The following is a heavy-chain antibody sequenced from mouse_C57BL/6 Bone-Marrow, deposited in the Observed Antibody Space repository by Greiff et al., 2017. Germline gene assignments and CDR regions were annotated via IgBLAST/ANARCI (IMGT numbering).Heavy chain of an antibody. D-gene: IGHD1-1*01. CDR3: ARERLLRYY. Sequence: QVQLQQSGAELAKPGASVKLSCKASGYTFTSYWMHWVKQRPGQGLEWIGYTTPSSGYTKYNQKFKDKATLTADKSSSTAYLQLSSLTSEDSAVYYCARERLLRYYWGQGTTLTVSS. CDR1: GYTFTSYW. CDR2: TTPSSGYT. J-gene: IGHJ2*01. V-gene: IGHV1-7*01.